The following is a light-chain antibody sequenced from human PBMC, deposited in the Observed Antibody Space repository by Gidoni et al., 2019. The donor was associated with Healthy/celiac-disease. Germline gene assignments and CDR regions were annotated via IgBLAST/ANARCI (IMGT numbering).Light chain of an antibody. V-gene: IGKV3-15*01. CDR1: QSVSSN. CDR3: QQYNNGPALT. Sequence: EIVMTQSPATLSVSPGERATLSCGASQSVSSNLAWYQQKPGQAPRLLIYGASTRATGIPARFSGSGSGTEFTLTISSLQSEDFAFYYCQQYNNGPALTFGGGTKVEIK. CDR2: GAS. J-gene: IGKJ4*01.